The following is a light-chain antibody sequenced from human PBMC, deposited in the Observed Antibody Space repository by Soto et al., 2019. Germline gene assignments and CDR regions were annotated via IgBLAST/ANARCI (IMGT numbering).Light chain of an antibody. Sequence: EIVLTQSPGTLSLSPGERATLSCRASQSVSSSYLAWYQQKPGQPPRLLIYGASSRATGIPDRFSGSGSGTDFTLNISRLEPEDFSVYFCQQYGNTPPSTFGQGTKVEIK. J-gene: IGKJ2*02. CDR1: QSVSSSY. CDR2: GAS. CDR3: QQYGNTPPST. V-gene: IGKV3-20*01.